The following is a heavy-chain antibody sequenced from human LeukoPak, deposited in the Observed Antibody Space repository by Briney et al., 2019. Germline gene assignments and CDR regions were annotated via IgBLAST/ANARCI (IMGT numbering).Heavy chain of an antibody. CDR3: ARTGGRGSALTGYHDY. CDR1: GGSISNTNYY. Sequence: KTSETLSLTCIVSGGSISNTNYYWNWIRQPPGKDLEWIGNIHYSGSSLYNASLRSRVTISVDTSKNQFSMKLNSVTAADTAVYYCARTGGRGSALTGYHDYWGQGALVTVSS. D-gene: IGHD3-9*01. V-gene: IGHV4-39*01. J-gene: IGHJ4*02. CDR2: IHYSGSS.